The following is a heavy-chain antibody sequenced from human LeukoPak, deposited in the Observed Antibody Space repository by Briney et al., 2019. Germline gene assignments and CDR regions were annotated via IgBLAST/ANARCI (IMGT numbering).Heavy chain of an antibody. CDR1: GGSISSYY. D-gene: IGHD3-10*01. J-gene: IGHJ4*02. V-gene: IGHV4-59*01. CDR3: ARDRLWFNY. CDR2: IYYSGST. Sequence: PSETLSLTCTVSGGSISSYYWSWIRQPPGKGLEWIGYIYYSGSTNYNPSPKSRVTISVDTSKNQFSLKLSSVTAADTAVYYCARDRLWFNYWGQGTLVTVSS.